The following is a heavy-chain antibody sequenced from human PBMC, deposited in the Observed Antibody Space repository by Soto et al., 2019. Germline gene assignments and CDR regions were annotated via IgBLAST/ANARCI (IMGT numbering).Heavy chain of an antibody. J-gene: IGHJ4*02. V-gene: IGHV3-7*01. Sequence: KKKQDGSEKYYVDSVKGLFTISRDNAKNSLYLQMNSLRAEDTAVYYCARDIASEVRWLVPDLGLWGQG. D-gene: IGHD6-19*01. CDR3: ARDIASEVRWLVPDLGL. CDR2: KKQDGSEK.